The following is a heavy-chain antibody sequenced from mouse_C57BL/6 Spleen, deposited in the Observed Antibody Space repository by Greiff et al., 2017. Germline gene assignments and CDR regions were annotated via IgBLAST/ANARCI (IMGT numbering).Heavy chain of an antibody. J-gene: IGHJ2*01. D-gene: IGHD1-1*01. CDR1: GYTFTSYW. V-gene: IGHV1-52*01. CDR2: IDPSDSET. CDR3: ARTTTVVAEEGYYFDY. Sequence: QVQLQQSGAELVRPGSSVKLSCKASGYTFTSYWMHWVKQRPIQGLEWIGNIDPSDSETHYNQKFKDKATLTVDKSSSTAYMQLSSLTSEDSAVYYCARTTTVVAEEGYYFDYWGQGTTLTVSP.